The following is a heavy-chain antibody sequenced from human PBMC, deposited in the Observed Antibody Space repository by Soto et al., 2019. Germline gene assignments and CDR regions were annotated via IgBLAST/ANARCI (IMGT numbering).Heavy chain of an antibody. V-gene: IGHV1-69*12. Sequence: QVQLVQSGAEVKMRGSSMKVSCKASGGTFSSYAISWVRQAPGQGLEWMGGIIPIFGTANYAQKFQGRVTITADESTSTAYMELSSLRSEDTAVYYSARERWLQWRYYYGMDVWGQGTTVTVSS. CDR3: ARERWLQWRYYYGMDV. D-gene: IGHD5-12*01. CDR2: IIPIFGTA. J-gene: IGHJ6*02. CDR1: GGTFSSYA.